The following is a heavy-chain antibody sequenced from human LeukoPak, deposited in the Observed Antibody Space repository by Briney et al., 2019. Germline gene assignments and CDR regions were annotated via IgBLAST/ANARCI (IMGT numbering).Heavy chain of an antibody. CDR2: ISSSGSTI. CDR1: GFTFSDYY. V-gene: IGHV3-11*01. Sequence: GGSLRLSCAASGFTFSDYYMSWIRQAPGKGLEWVSYISSSGSTIYYADSVKGRFTISRDNAKNSLYLQMNSLRAEDTAVYYCARVRMSGFGELPLSYWGQGTLVTVSS. J-gene: IGHJ4*02. CDR3: ARVRMSGFGELPLSY. D-gene: IGHD3-10*01.